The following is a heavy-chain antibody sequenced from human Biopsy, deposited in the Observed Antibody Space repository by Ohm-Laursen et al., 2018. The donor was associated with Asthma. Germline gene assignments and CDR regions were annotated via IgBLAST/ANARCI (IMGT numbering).Heavy chain of an antibody. J-gene: IGHJ4*02. Sequence: ASVKVSCKISGYSLTDLSMHWVRQAPGQGLEWMVGHDPEEGGTVNARRFQGRVTMTEDTSTDTAYMELSSLSSDDTAVYYCASDFPKDYVRYNFQFWGQGTLVTVSS. V-gene: IGHV1-24*01. CDR1: GYSLTDLS. D-gene: IGHD4-17*01. CDR3: ASDFPKDYVRYNFQF. CDR2: HDPEEGGT.